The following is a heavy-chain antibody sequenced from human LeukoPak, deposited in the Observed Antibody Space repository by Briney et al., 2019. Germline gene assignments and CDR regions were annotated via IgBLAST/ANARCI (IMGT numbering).Heavy chain of an antibody. D-gene: IGHD2-2*01. CDR3: ARAAKPDCSSTSCCSNWFDP. CDR2: IKQDGSEK. Sequence: GGSLRLPCAASGFTLSSYWMSWVRQAPGKGLEWVANIKQDGSEKYYVDSVKGRFTISRDNAKNSLYLQMNSLRAEDTAVYYCARAAKPDCSSTSCCSNWFDPWGQGTLVTVSS. CDR1: GFTLSSYW. V-gene: IGHV3-7*01. J-gene: IGHJ5*02.